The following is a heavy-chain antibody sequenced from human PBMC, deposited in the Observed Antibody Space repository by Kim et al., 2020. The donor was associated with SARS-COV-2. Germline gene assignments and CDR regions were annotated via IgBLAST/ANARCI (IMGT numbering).Heavy chain of an antibody. CDR3: ARRVNVGDTAMVTKHDAFDI. CDR1: GYSFTSYW. CDR2: IYPGDSDT. D-gene: IGHD5-18*01. Sequence: GESLKISCKGSGYSFTSYWIGWVRHMPGKGLEWMGIIYPGDSDTRYSPSFQGQVTISADKSISTAYLQWSSLKASDTAMYYCARRVNVGDTAMVTKHDAFDIWGQGTMVTVSS. J-gene: IGHJ3*02. V-gene: IGHV5-51*01.